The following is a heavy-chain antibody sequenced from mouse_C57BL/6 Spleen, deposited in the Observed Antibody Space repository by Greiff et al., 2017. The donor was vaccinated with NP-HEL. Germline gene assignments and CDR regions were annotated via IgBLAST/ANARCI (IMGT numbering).Heavy chain of an antibody. CDR1: GYSFTGYY. Sequence: VQLKESGPELVKPGASVKISCKASGYSFTGYYMHWVKQSHGNILDWIGYIYPYNGVSSYNQKFKGKATLTVEKSSSTAYMELRSLTSEDSAVYYCARKGYDYDEGGAMDYWGQGTSVTVSS. D-gene: IGHD2-4*01. J-gene: IGHJ4*01. CDR3: ARKGYDYDEGGAMDY. V-gene: IGHV1-31*01. CDR2: IYPYNGVS.